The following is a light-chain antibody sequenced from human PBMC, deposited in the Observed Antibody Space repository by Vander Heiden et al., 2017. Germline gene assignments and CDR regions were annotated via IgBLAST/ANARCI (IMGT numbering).Light chain of an antibody. Sequence: DVQMTQSPSSLSAAVRDRVTITCRASQSISSYLNWYQQKPGKAPKRLIYAASSLQSGVPSRFSGSGSGTDFTLTISRLQPEDFATYYCQQSYSTPYTFGQGTKLEIK. CDR1: QSISSY. CDR2: AAS. V-gene: IGKV1-39*01. CDR3: QQSYSTPYT. J-gene: IGKJ2*01.